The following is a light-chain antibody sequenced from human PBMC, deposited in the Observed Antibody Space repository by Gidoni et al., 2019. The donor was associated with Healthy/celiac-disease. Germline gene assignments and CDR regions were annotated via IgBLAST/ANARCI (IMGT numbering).Light chain of an antibody. J-gene: IGLJ1*01. CDR1: SSNIGAGYD. V-gene: IGLV1-40*01. Sequence: QSVLTQPPSVSGAPGQRVTIPCTGSSSNIGAGYDEHWYQQLPVTAPKLLIYGNSNRPSGVPDRFSGSKSGTSASLAITGLQAEDEADYYCQSYDSSLSGGVFGTGTKVTVL. CDR3: QSYDSSLSGGV. CDR2: GNS.